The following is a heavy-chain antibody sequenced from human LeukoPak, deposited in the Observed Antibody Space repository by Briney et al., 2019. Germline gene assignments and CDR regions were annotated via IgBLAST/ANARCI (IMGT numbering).Heavy chain of an antibody. CDR2: ISGSGGST. CDR3: AKTTTYDILTGYNYFDY. V-gene: IGHV3-23*01. J-gene: IGHJ4*02. Sequence: PGGSLRLSCAASGFTFSSYAMSWVRQAPGKGLEWVSAISGSGGSTYYADSVKGRFTISRNNSKNTLYLQMNSLSAEDTAVYYCAKTTTYDILTGYNYFDYWGQGTLVTVSS. CDR1: GFTFSSYA. D-gene: IGHD3-9*01.